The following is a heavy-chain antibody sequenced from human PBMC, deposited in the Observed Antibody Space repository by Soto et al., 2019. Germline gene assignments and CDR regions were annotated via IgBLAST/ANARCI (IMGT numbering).Heavy chain of an antibody. CDR3: ARIVVVTAYYFDY. Sequence: EVQLVESGGGLVQPGGSLRLSCAASGFTVSSNYMSWVRQAPGTGLEWVSVIYSGGSTYYADSVKGRFTISRHNSKNTRYLQMNSLRADDTAVYYCARIVVVTAYYFDYWGQGTLVTGSS. J-gene: IGHJ4*02. CDR2: IYSGGST. CDR1: GFTVSSNY. D-gene: IGHD3-22*01. V-gene: IGHV3-53*04.